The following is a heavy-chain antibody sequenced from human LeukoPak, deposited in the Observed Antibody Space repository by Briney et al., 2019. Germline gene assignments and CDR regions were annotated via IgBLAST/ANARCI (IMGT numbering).Heavy chain of an antibody. J-gene: IGHJ6*03. D-gene: IGHD2-15*01. CDR1: GGSISSSSYY. CDR3: AKVLPGGYYMDV. CDR2: IYYSGST. V-gene: IGHV4-39*07. Sequence: SETLSLTCTVSGGSISSSSYYWGWIRQPPGKGLEWIGSIYYSGSTYYNPSLKSRVTISVDTSKNQFSLKLSSVTAADTAVYYCAKVLPGGYYMDVWGKGTTVTVSS.